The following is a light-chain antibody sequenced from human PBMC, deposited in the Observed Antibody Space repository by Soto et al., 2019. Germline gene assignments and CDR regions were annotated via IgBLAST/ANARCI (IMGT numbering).Light chain of an antibody. CDR3: QQSDSTPYT. J-gene: IGKJ2*01. CDR1: QSISNY. Sequence: DVQRTQSPSSLSASLGDRVTITCRASQSISNYLNWYQQKPGKAPNLLIYDASSLLSGVPSRFSGSGSGTDFTLTISSLQPEDFSIYYCQQSDSTPYTFGQGTKVDIK. V-gene: IGKV1-39*01. CDR2: DAS.